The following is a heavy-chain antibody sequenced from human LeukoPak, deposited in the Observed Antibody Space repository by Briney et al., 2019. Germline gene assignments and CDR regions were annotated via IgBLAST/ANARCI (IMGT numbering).Heavy chain of an antibody. Sequence: ASVKVSCKASGYTFTSYGISWVRQAPGQGLEWMGWISAYNGNTNYAQKLQGRVTMTTDTSTSTAYMELRSLRSDDTAVYYCARVPSTYYDFWSGYPVFDYWGQGTLVTVSS. V-gene: IGHV1-18*01. CDR1: GYTFTSYG. CDR3: ARVPSTYYDFWSGYPVFDY. D-gene: IGHD3-3*01. J-gene: IGHJ4*02. CDR2: ISAYNGNT.